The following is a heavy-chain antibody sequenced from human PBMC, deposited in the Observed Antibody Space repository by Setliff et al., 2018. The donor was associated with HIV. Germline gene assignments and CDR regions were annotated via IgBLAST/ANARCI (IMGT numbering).Heavy chain of an antibody. V-gene: IGHV1-8*01. CDR3: AREFPRIVVVPAAIGYYYYYMDV. J-gene: IGHJ6*03. CDR1: GYTFTSYD. D-gene: IGHD2-2*02. Sequence: ASVKVSCKTSGYTFTSYDISWVRQATGHGLEWMGWMNPNSGNTGYAQKFQGRVTLTRDTSISTAYMELSRLRSDDTAVYYCAREFPRIVVVPAAIGYYYYYMDVWGKGTTVTVSS. CDR2: MNPNSGNT.